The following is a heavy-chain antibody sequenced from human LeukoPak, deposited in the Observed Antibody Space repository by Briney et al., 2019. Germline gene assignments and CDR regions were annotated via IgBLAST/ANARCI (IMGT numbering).Heavy chain of an antibody. Sequence: SGTLSLTCAVSGGSISSFDWWSWVRQPPRKGLEWIGEIHHNGGTNYNPSLKSRVTISEDKSKNQLSLQLTSVTAADTAIYYCATSAAYCLDYWGQGTLVTVSS. D-gene: IGHD1-26*01. V-gene: IGHV4-4*02. J-gene: IGHJ4*02. CDR3: ATSAAYCLDY. CDR1: GGSISSFDW. CDR2: IHHNGGT.